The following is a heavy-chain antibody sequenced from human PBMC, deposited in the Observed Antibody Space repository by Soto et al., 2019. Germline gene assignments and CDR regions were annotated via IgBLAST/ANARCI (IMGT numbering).Heavy chain of an antibody. D-gene: IGHD2-2*01. V-gene: IGHV5-51*01. J-gene: IGHJ6*02. Sequence: PGESLKISCKGSGYSLTSYWIGWVRQMPGKGLEWMVIIYPGDADTRYSPSFQGQVTISADKSISTAYLQWSSRKASDTAMYYCVRLVARADCRSTSCYYYYYYGMYVWGQGTTVTVSS. CDR1: GYSLTSYW. CDR3: VRLVARADCRSTSCYYYYYYGMYV. CDR2: IYPGDADT.